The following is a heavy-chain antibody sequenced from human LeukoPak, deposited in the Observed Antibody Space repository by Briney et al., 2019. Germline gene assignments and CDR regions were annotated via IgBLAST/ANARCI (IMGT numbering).Heavy chain of an antibody. Sequence: GGSLTLSCAASGFTFSNYAMSWVRQAPGKGLDSVSAVRDTGGNTYYADPVKGRFTISRDNSKNTLYLQMDSLRAEDTAVYYCAKAPGSNNYGSFDYWGQGTLVTVSS. CDR2: VRDTGGNT. CDR3: AKAPGSNNYGSFDY. CDR1: GFTFSNYA. V-gene: IGHV3-23*01. J-gene: IGHJ4*02. D-gene: IGHD2-2*01.